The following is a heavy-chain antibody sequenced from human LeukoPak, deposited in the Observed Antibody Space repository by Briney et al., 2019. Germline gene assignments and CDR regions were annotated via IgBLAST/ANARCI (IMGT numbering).Heavy chain of an antibody. CDR3: TRAQSLYCGGDCYSDY. CDR1: GFTFGDYS. J-gene: IGHJ4*02. Sequence: SLRLSCTASGFTFGDYSMSWFRQAPGKGLEWVGFIRSKAYGGTTEYAASVKGRFNISRDDSKSIAYLQMNSLKAEDTAVYYCTRAQSLYCGGDCYSDYWGQGTLVTVSS. D-gene: IGHD2-21*02. CDR2: IRSKAYGGTT. V-gene: IGHV3-49*03.